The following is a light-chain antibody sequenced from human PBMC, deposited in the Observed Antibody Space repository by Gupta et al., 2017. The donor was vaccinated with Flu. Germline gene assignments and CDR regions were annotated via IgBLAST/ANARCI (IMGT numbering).Light chain of an antibody. J-gene: IGLJ2*01. CDR2: RNN. CDR3: AAWDDSLSGPV. CDR1: SSNIGSNY. Sequence: QSVLTQPPSASETPGQRVTISCSGSSSNIGSNYGYWYQQLPGTAPKLLIYRNNQRPSGVPDRFSGSKSGTSASLAISGLRSEDEADYYCAAWDDSLSGPVFGGGTKLTV. V-gene: IGLV1-47*01.